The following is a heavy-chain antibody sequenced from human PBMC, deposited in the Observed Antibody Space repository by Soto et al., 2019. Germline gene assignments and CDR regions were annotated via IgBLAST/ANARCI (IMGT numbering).Heavy chain of an antibody. Sequence: GGSLRLSCAASGVTCSNYWMSWVRQAPGKGLEWVANIKEDGSERNYVDSVKGRLTISRDNAKNSLYLQLNSLRAEDTAVYYCARAGSENDYWGQGTLVTVSS. D-gene: IGHD3-10*01. CDR3: ARAGSENDY. CDR2: IKEDGSER. CDR1: GVTCSNYW. J-gene: IGHJ4*02. V-gene: IGHV3-7*05.